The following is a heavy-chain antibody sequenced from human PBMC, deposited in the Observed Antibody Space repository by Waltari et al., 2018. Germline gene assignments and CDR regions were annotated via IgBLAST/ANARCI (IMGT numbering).Heavy chain of an antibody. J-gene: IGHJ4*02. CDR1: GYTFTDYY. V-gene: IGHV1-69-2*01. Sequence: EVQLVQSGAEVKKPGATVKISCKASGYTFTDYYMHWVEQAPGKGLEWMGRVDPEEGETIYAEKFQGRVTITADPSTDTAYMELSSLSSEDTAVYYCATVMRVVVIEFDYWGQGTLVTVSS. CDR2: VDPEEGET. CDR3: ATVMRVVVIEFDY. D-gene: IGHD2-21*01.